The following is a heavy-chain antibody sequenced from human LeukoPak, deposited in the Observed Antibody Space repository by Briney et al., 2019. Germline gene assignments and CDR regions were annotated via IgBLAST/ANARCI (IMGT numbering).Heavy chain of an antibody. CDR3: ARVLYYDILTGYYYFDY. CDR2: IYYSGST. V-gene: IGHV4-59*12. Sequence: SETLSLTCTVSGGSISSYYWSWIRQPPGKGLEWIGYIYYSGSTNYNPSLKSRVTISVDTSKNQFSLKLSSVTAADTAVYYCARVLYYDILTGYYYFDYWGQGTLVTVSS. CDR1: GGSISSYY. J-gene: IGHJ4*02. D-gene: IGHD3-9*01.